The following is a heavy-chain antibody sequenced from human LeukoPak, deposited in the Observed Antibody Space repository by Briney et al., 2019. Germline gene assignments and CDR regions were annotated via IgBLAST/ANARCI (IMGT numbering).Heavy chain of an antibody. CDR2: IYYSGST. D-gene: IGHD3-22*01. J-gene: IGHJ4*02. CDR3: AREFDYGSSGYYYFDY. V-gene: IGHV4-31*03. Sequence: SETLSLTCTVSGGSISRGGYYWSWFRKPPGKGLEWIGYIYYSGSTYYNPSLKSRVTISVDTSKNQFSLKLSSVTAADTAVYYCAREFDYGSSGYYYFDYWGQGTLVTVSS. CDR1: GGSISRGGYY.